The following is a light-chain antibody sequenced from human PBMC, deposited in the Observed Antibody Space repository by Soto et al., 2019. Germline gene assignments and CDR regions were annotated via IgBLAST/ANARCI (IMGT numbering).Light chain of an antibody. J-gene: IGKJ1*01. CDR2: AAS. Sequence: DMQMTQYPSTLSASVGDRVTITCRASQGISTYLSWYQQKPGKAPKLLIYAASSLQSGVPSRFSGSGSETDFTLTISSLQPEDFATYSCQQSYSTTWTFGQGTKVDIK. V-gene: IGKV1-39*01. CDR1: QGISTY. CDR3: QQSYSTTWT.